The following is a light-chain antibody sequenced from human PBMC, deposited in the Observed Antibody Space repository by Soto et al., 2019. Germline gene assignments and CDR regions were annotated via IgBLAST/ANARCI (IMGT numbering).Light chain of an antibody. CDR3: QHYDTYPLT. CDR2: KAS. J-gene: IGKJ4*01. CDR1: QSISIW. V-gene: IGKV1-5*03. Sequence: DIQLTQSPSTLAASVGDRVTITCRASQSISIWLAWFQQKPGKAPKLLVYKASSLESGVPSRFSGSGSGTEFTLTISSLQPDDFATYYCQHYDTYPLTVGGGTKVDIK.